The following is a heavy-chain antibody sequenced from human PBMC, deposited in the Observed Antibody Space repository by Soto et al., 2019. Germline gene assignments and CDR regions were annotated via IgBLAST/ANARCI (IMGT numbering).Heavy chain of an antibody. CDR3: ARDRERELPGN. CDR1: GDSINTDNW. D-gene: IGHD3-10*01. J-gene: IGHJ4*02. CDR2: IYHNGRA. Sequence: SVTLSLTCGVSGDSINTDNWWIWVRQPPGKGLEWIGEIYHNGRAHYNPSLQSRVTISVDISNNQFSLMLNSVTAADTAVYYCARDRERELPGNWGQGTLVTVSS. V-gene: IGHV4-4*02.